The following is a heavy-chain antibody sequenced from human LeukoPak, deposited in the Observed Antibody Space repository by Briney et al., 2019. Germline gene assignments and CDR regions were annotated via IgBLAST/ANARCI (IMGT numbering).Heavy chain of an antibody. J-gene: IGHJ5*02. D-gene: IGHD5-12*01. CDR2: ISGSGGST. CDR1: GFTFSSYA. CDR3: AKGQGGYENHNWFDP. V-gene: IGHV3-23*01. Sequence: GGSLRLSCAASGFTFSSYAMSWVRQAPGKGLEWVSAISGSGGSTYYADSVKGRFTISRDNSKNTLYLKMNSLRAEDTAVYYCAKGQGGYENHNWFDPWGQGTLVTVSS.